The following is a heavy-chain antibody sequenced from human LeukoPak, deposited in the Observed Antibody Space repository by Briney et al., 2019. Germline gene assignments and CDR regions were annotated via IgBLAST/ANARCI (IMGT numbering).Heavy chain of an antibody. J-gene: IGHJ4*02. CDR2: IRSKADNYAT. V-gene: IGHV3-73*01. CDR1: GFTFSGSA. CDR3: TRVPTRGSGNDY. Sequence: GGSLRLSCAASGFTFSGSAIHWVRQASGKGLEWVGRIRSKADNYATGYAASVKGRFTLSRDDSRNTAYLQMNRLKTEDTAVYYCTRVPTRGSGNDYWGQGTQVTVSS. D-gene: IGHD3-10*01.